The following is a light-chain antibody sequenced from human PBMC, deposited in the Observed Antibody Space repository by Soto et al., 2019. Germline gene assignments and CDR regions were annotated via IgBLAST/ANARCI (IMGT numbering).Light chain of an antibody. CDR1: QCVSSDF. V-gene: IGKV3-20*01. Sequence: EIVLTQYPGTLSLSPGVRATLSCKASQCVSSDFLAWYQRTPGPAPRLRLYGASYRATDIPYRVSGSGSGTDFPVTITRLDAEECEGYYCQLYCTSPTPFGQGTKVEI. CDR2: GAS. J-gene: IGKJ1*01. CDR3: QLYCTSPTP.